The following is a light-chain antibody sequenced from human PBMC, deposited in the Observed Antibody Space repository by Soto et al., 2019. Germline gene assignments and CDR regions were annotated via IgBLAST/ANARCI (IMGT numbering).Light chain of an antibody. CDR2: KAS. V-gene: IGKV1-5*03. Sequence: DIQMTQSPSTLSGSVGDRVTITCRASQTISSWLAWYQQKPGKAPKLLIYKASTLKSGVPSRFGGSGSGTECTRTISSLQPDDFATYCCQHYNSYSEAFGQGTKVELK. J-gene: IGKJ1*01. CDR1: QTISSW. CDR3: QHYNSYSEA.